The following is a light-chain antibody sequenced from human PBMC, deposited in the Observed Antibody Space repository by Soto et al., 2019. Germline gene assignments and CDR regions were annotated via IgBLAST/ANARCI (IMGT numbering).Light chain of an antibody. CDR3: SSYTSSSTLAYV. V-gene: IGLV2-14*01. Sequence: QSALTQPASVSGSPGQSITISCTGTSSDVGGYNYVSWYQQYPGKAPKLMIYEVTHRPSGVSNRFSGSKSGNTASLTISGLQAEDEADYYCSSYTSSSTLAYVFGTGTKLTVL. J-gene: IGLJ1*01. CDR2: EVT. CDR1: SSDVGGYNY.